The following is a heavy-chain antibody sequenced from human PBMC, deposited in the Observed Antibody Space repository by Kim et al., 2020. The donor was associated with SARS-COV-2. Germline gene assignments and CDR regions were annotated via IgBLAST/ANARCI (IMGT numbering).Heavy chain of an antibody. Sequence: GGSLRLSCAASGFTFSSYAMHWVRQAPGKGLEWVAVISYDGSNKYYADSVKGRFTISRDNSKNTLYLQMNSLRAEDTAVYYCARVPIAAAGTSAAVWGQGTTVTVSS. CDR2: ISYDGSNK. D-gene: IGHD6-13*01. CDR3: ARVPIAAAGTSAAV. CDR1: GFTFSSYA. J-gene: IGHJ6*02. V-gene: IGHV3-30*04.